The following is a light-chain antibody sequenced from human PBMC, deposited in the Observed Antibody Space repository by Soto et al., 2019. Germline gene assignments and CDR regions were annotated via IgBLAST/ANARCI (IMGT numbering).Light chain of an antibody. CDR1: QSVSHF. V-gene: IGKV1-5*03. J-gene: IGKJ2*01. CDR3: QQYNSYT. CDR2: KAS. Sequence: DIPMTQSPSTLSASVGDRVTITCRASQSVSHFLAWYQQKPGKPPKLLIYKASSLESGVPSRFSGSGSGTEFTLTISSLQPDDFATYYCQQYNSYTFGQGTKLEIK.